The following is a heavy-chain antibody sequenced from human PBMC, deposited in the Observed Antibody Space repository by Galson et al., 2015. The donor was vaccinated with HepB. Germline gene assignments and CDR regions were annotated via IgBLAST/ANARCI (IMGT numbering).Heavy chain of an antibody. V-gene: IGHV1-2*02. CDR1: GYTFTDYY. J-gene: IGHJ5*02. Sequence: SVKVSCKASGYTFTDYYMHWVRQAPGQGLEWMGWINPNRGGTNSAQKFQGRVTMTRDTSISTAYMELSRLRSDDTAVYYCARSPLLDIVVVPAVNRLNWFDPWGQGTLVTVSS. CDR3: ARSPLLDIVVVPAVNRLNWFDP. D-gene: IGHD2-2*01. CDR2: INPNRGGT.